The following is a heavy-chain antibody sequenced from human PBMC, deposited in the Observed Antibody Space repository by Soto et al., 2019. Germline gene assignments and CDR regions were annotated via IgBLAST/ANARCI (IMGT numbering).Heavy chain of an antibody. Sequence: ASVKISCTSSGGTFSSYTISWVRQDPGQGLEWMGRIIPILGIANYAQKFQGRVTITADKSTSTAYMELSSLRSEDTAVYYCARSTNQEDYDILTGSLDYWGQGTLVTVSS. CDR3: ARSTNQEDYDILTGSLDY. D-gene: IGHD3-9*01. J-gene: IGHJ4*02. CDR1: GGTFSSYT. CDR2: IIPILGIA. V-gene: IGHV1-69*02.